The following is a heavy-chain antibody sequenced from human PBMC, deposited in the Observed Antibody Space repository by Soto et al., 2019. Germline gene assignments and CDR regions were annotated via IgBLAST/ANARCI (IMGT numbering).Heavy chain of an antibody. J-gene: IGHJ4*02. CDR2: IYYSGST. CDR3: ARHNGWFGEYYFDY. V-gene: IGHV4-39*01. Sequence: QLQLQESGPGLVKPSETLSLTCTVSGGSISSSSYYWGWIRQPPGKGLEWIGSIYYSGSTYYNPSLKCRVTISVDTSKNQFSLKLSSVTAADTAVYYCARHNGWFGEYYFDYWGQGTLVTVSS. D-gene: IGHD3-10*01. CDR1: GGSISSSSYY.